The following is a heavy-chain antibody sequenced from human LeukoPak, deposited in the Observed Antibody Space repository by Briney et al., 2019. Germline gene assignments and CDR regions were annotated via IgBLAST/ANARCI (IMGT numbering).Heavy chain of an antibody. CDR2: IYTSGST. D-gene: IGHD1/OR15-1a*01. Sequence: PSETLSLTCTVSGGSISSYYWSWIRQPAGEGLEWIGRIYTSGSTNYNPSLKSRVTMSVDTSKNQFSLKLSSVTAADTAVYYCARGAADRNNYYNYIDVWGKGTTVTVSS. CDR1: GGSISSYY. CDR3: ARGAADRNNYYNYIDV. J-gene: IGHJ6*03. V-gene: IGHV4-4*07.